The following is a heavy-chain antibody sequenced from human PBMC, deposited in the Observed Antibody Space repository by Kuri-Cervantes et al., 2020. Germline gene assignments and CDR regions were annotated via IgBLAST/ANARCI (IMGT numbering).Heavy chain of an antibody. CDR3: ARMTHLLSGFDP. V-gene: IGHV4-34*01. D-gene: IGHD2/OR15-2a*01. CDR1: GGSFSGYY. CDR2: INHSGGT. J-gene: IGHJ5*02. Sequence: GSLRLSCAVYGGSFSGYYWSWIRQPPGKGLEWIGEINHSGGTNYNPSLKSRVTISVDTSKNQFSLKLSSVTAADTAVYYCARMTHLLSGFDPWGQGTPVTVSS.